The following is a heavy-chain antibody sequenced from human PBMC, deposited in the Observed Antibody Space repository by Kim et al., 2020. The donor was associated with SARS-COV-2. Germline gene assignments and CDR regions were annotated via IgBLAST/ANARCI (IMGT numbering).Heavy chain of an antibody. J-gene: IGHJ6*02. Sequence: ASVKVSCKASGYTFTSYAMHWVRQAPGQRLEWMGWINAGNGNTKYSQKFQGRVTITRDTSASTAYMELSSLRSEDTAVYYCARDGYCSSTSCYAYYYYYGMDVWGQGTTVTVSS. CDR1: GYTFTSYA. CDR3: ARDGYCSSTSCYAYYYYYGMDV. D-gene: IGHD2-2*03. CDR2: INAGNGNT. V-gene: IGHV1-3*01.